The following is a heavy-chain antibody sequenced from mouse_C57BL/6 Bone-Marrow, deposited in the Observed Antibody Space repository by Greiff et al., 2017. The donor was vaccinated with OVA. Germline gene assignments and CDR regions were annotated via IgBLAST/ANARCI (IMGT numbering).Heavy chain of an antibody. CDR1: GFNIKDYY. J-gene: IGHJ2*01. CDR2: IDPEDGAT. D-gene: IGHD1-1*01. CDR3: ARSRGYGRLFDY. V-gene: IGHV14-2*01. Sequence: VQLKESGAELVKPGASVKLSCTASGFNIKDYYMPWVKQRTEQGLEWIGRIDPEDGATKYAPKFQGTATITADTSSNTAYLQLSSLTSEDTAVYYCARSRGYGRLFDYWGQGTTLTVSS.